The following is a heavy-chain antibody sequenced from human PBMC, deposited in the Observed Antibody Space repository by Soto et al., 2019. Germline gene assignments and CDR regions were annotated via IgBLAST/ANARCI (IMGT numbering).Heavy chain of an antibody. CDR3: ARGDCVGGTCYSLAGSFYYYMDV. J-gene: IGHJ6*03. D-gene: IGHD2-15*01. V-gene: IGHV3-74*01. CDR1: GFTFSNYW. CDR2: INNDRSVS. Sequence: EVQLVESGGGLVQPGGSLRLSCVASGFTFSNYWMYWVRQAPGEGLVWVSRINNDRSVSSYADSVKGRLTISRDNVKNTLYLQMDSLRAEDTAVYYCARGDCVGGTCYSLAGSFYYYMDVWGKGTTVTVFS.